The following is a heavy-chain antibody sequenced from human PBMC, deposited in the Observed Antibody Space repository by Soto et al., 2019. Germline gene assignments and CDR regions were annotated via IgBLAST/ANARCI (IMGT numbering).Heavy chain of an antibody. CDR3: ARHPKPDYDFWSGYYGNYYYGMDV. CDR1: CGSSGDLSYH. Sequence: PKSPPSTVVCGSSGDLSYHRGCKHQPPGKGAEWIGSISYSGSTYYNPSLTSRVTISVDTSKNQFSLKLSSVTAADTAVYYCARHPKPDYDFWSGYYGNYYYGMDVWGQGTTVTV. CDR2: ISYSGST. D-gene: IGHD3-3*01. V-gene: IGHV4-39*01. J-gene: IGHJ6*02.